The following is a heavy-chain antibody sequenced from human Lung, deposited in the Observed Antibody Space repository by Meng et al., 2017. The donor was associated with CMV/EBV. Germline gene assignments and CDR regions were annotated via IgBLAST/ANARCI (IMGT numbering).Heavy chain of an antibody. CDR2: INPTSGDA. CDR1: GYTFTNFY. CDR3: ARGGYCSNTNCYNWFDP. V-gene: IGHV1-46*01. Sequence: QVQLVQAGXEVKKXXXSVKVSCXTSGYTFTNFYIHWVRQAPGQGLEWMGIINPTSGDANYAQKFQGSVIMTRDTSTSIVYMELSTLRSGDTAVYYCARGGYCSNTNCYNWFDPWGQGTLVTVAS. D-gene: IGHD2-2*03. J-gene: IGHJ5*02.